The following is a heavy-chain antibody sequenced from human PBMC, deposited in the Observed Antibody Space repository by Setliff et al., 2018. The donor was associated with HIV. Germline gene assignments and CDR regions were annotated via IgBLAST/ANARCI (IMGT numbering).Heavy chain of an antibody. J-gene: IGHJ4*02. D-gene: IGHD3-10*01. CDR2: IYFNGIT. CDR3: VRHPLSMNLWFGEPYFDY. Sequence: SETLSLTCSVSGDSVSSRSYYWGWIRQSPGKGLEWIGSIYFNGITHDNPSLKSRVTTSVDTSKNQFSLKLSSVTAADTAIYYCVRHPLSMNLWFGEPYFDYWGQGTLVTVSS. CDR1: GDSVSSRSYY. V-gene: IGHV4-39*01.